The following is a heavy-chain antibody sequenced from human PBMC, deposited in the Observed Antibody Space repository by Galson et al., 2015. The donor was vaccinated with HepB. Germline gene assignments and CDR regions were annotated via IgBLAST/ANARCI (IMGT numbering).Heavy chain of an antibody. CDR1: GYTLTELS. V-gene: IGHV1-24*01. CDR2: FDPEDGET. CDR3: ATDRGPYWSGTSSYYAFDI. Sequence: SCKVSGYTLTELSMHWVRQAPGKGLEWMGGFDPEDGETIYAQKFQGRVTMTEDTSTDTAYMELSSLRSEDTAVYYCATDRGPYWSGTSSYYAFDIWGQGTLVTVSS. J-gene: IGHJ3*02. D-gene: IGHD2-2*01.